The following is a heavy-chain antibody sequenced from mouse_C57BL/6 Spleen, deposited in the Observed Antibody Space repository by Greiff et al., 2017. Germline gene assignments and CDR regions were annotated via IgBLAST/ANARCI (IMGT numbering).Heavy chain of an antibody. Sequence: ESGPGLVKPSQSLSLTCSVTGYSITSGYYWNWIRQFPGNKLEWMGYISYDGSNNYNPSLKNRISITRDTSKNQFFLKLNSVTTEDTATYYCARAVLYAMDYWGQGTSVTVSS. J-gene: IGHJ4*01. CDR1: GYSITSGYY. CDR3: ARAVLYAMDY. V-gene: IGHV3-6*01. CDR2: ISYDGSN.